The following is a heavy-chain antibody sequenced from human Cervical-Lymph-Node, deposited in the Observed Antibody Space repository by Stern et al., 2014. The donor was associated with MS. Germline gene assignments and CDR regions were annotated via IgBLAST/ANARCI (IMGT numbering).Heavy chain of an antibody. CDR1: GFTLSDHY. J-gene: IGHJ4*02. D-gene: IGHD2-2*03. CDR2: ISSSGYTI. V-gene: IGHV3-11*01. Sequence: VQLVESGGDLAKPGGSLRLSCAASGFTLSDHYMTWIRQAPGKGLEWISYISSSGYTIYYEGCVKVRFTISRDSAKNLLYLQLNGLRAEDTAVYYCARGDNVGYGYGLDYWGQGTLVTVSS. CDR3: ARGDNVGYGYGLDY.